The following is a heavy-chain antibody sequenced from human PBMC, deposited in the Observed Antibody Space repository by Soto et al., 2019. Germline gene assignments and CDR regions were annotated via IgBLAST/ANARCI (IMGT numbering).Heavy chain of an antibody. Sequence: QFQLVQSGAEVKKPGAPVKVSCKASGYTFTSYGISWVRQAPGQGLEWMGWISAYNGNTNYAQKLQGRVTMTTDTSTSTAYMGQRRLRSCDTAVYYCARDLVLELQIEPYCWGQGTLDSVSS. CDR2: ISAYNGNT. V-gene: IGHV1-18*01. D-gene: IGHD1-7*01. CDR1: GYTFTSYG. J-gene: IGHJ4*02. CDR3: ARDLVLELQIEPYC.